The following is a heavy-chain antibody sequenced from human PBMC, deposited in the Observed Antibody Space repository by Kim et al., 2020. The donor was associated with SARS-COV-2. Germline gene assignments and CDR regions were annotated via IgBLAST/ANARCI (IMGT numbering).Heavy chain of an antibody. Sequence: ASVKVSCKVSGYTLTELSMHWVRQAPGKGLEWMGGFDPEDGETIYAQKFQGRVTMTEDTSTDTVYMELSSLRSEDTAVYYCATLDSSCYYKEYYFDYWGQGTLVTVSS. V-gene: IGHV1-24*01. CDR2: FDPEDGET. J-gene: IGHJ4*02. CDR3: ATLDSSCYYKEYYFDY. D-gene: IGHD3-22*01. CDR1: GYTLTELS.